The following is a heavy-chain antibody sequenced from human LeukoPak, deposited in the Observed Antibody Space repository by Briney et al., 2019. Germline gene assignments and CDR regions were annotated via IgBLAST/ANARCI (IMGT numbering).Heavy chain of an antibody. Sequence: ASVKVSCKASDYTFTMYGVHWVRQAPGQGLEWMGWISGYNANRIYAEKLQGRVTMTTDTSTDTAYMELRSLRSDDTAVYYCARGPRHYFGAGSAPLDFDYWGQGTLVTVSS. CDR3: ARGPRHYFGAGSAPLDFDY. J-gene: IGHJ4*02. CDR1: DYTFTMYG. CDR2: ISGYNANR. V-gene: IGHV1-18*01. D-gene: IGHD3-10*01.